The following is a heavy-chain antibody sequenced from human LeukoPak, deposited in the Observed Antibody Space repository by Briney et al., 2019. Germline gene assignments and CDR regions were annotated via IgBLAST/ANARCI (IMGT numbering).Heavy chain of an antibody. J-gene: IGHJ4*01. Sequence: GESLKISCKGSGYSFPNYWIGWVRQMPGKGLEWMGIIYPGDSDTRYSPSFQGQVTISADKSISTAYLQWSSLKASDTAMYFCARLSGSYYYAGDYWGHGTLVTVSS. CDR2: IYPGDSDT. CDR3: ARLSGSYYYAGDY. CDR1: GYSFPNYW. V-gene: IGHV5-51*01. D-gene: IGHD1-26*01.